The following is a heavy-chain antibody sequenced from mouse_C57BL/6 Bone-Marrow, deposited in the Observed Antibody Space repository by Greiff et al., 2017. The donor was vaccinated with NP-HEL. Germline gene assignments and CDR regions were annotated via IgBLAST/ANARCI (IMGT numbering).Heavy chain of an antibody. CDR3: GRDFPRILLLVGGFAY. CDR1: GYTFTDHI. D-gene: IGHD1-1*01. Sequence: QVQLQQSGAELASPGASVTLSCKASGYTFTDHIMNWVKKRPGQGLEWIGRIYPVSGETNYNQKFMGKATFSVDRSSSTVYMVLNSLTSEDPAVYYCGRDFPRILLLVGGFAYWGQGTLVTVSA. J-gene: IGHJ3*01. CDR2: IYPVSGET. V-gene: IGHV1-11*01.